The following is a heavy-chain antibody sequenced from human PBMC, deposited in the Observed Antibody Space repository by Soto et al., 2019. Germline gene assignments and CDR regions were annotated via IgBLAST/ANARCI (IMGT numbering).Heavy chain of an antibody. CDR3: AMVDNYVTPTPQDV. J-gene: IGHJ6*02. CDR1: GYIFANYA. Sequence: QVQLVQSGDEVRKPGSSVKVSCKASGYIFANYAIAWVRQAPGQGLEWMGWISAYSGNPHYASKVQGRLTMTTDTPTSTGYMEQGSLTSDYTAVYYCAMVDNYVTPTPQDVWGQGTTVTVSS. CDR2: ISAYSGNP. D-gene: IGHD3-16*01. V-gene: IGHV1-18*01.